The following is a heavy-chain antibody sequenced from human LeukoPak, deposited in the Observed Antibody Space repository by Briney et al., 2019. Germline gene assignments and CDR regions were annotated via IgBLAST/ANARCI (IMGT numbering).Heavy chain of an antibody. CDR3: ARVLVVVTARSPGAFDI. J-gene: IGHJ3*02. CDR1: GGSFSGYY. V-gene: IGHV4-34*01. CDR2: INHSGST. Sequence: PSETLSLTCAVYGGSFSGYYWSWIRQPPGKGLEWIGEINHSGSTNYNPSLKSRVTISVDTSKNQFSLKLSSVTAADTAVYYCARVLVVVTARSPGAFDIWGQGTMVTVSS. D-gene: IGHD2-21*02.